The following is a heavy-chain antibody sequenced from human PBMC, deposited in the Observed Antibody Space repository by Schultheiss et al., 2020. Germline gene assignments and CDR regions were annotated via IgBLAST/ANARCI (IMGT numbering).Heavy chain of an antibody. V-gene: IGHV4-61*01. D-gene: IGHD3-10*01. CDR1: GDSVSSGSRS. J-gene: IGHJ4*02. Sequence: SETLSLTCTVSGDSVSSGSRSWNWVRQPPGKGLEWIGYFYDSGSTNYNPSLKSRVTISADTSKNQFSLKLGSVTAADTAVYYCAREGRFYGSGTFFDYWGQGTLVTGYS. CDR2: FYDSGST. CDR3: AREGRFYGSGTFFDY.